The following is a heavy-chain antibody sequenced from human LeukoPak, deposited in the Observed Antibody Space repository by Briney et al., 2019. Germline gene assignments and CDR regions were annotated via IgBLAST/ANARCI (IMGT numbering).Heavy chain of an antibody. J-gene: IGHJ4*02. D-gene: IGHD3-10*01. CDR2: IYHSGST. CDR3: ARGTGGDYYGSGSYLGD. CDR1: GGSISSGGYS. V-gene: IGHV4-30-2*01. Sequence: SQTLSLTCAVSGGSISSGGYSWRWIRQPPGKGLEWIGYIYHSGSTYYNPSLKSRVTISVDRSKNQFSLKLSSVTAADTAVYYCARGTGGDYYGSGSYLGDWGQGTLVTVSS.